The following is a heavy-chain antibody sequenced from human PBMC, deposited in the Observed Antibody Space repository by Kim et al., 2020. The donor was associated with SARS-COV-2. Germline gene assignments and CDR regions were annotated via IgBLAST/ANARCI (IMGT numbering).Heavy chain of an antibody. CDR2: ISGSGGST. CDR3: AKDRCIELVVDEFDY. CDR1: GFTFSSYA. D-gene: IGHD2-8*01. V-gene: IGHV3-23*01. Sequence: GGSLRLSCAASGFTFSSYAMSWVRQAPGKGLEWVSAISGSGGSTYYADSVKGRFTISRDNSKNPLYLQMNSLRAEDTAVYYCAKDRCIELVVDEFDYWGQPTLLTLSS. J-gene: IGHJ4*02.